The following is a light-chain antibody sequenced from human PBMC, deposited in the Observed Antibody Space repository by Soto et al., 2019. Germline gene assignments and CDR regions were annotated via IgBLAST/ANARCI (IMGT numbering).Light chain of an antibody. J-gene: IGKJ1*01. CDR2: KAS. CDR3: KQYNSYWT. CDR1: QSISSW. V-gene: IGKV1-5*03. Sequence: DIQMTQSPSTLSASVGDRVTITCRASQSISSWLAWYQQKPGKAPKLLIYKASTLKSGVPSRFSGSGSGTEFTLTISSLQPDDFATYYCKQYNSYWTCGQGTKVEIK.